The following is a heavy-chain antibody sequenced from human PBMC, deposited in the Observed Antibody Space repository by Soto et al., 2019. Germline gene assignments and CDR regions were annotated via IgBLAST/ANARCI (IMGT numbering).Heavy chain of an antibody. CDR2: INPGNGNT. CDR3: ARDSAVLGVAGITTNAFDI. J-gene: IGHJ3*02. CDR1: GYTFTTHA. Sequence: ASVKVSCKASGYTFTTHAFHWVRQAPGQRLEWMGWINPGNGNTRYSQRFQGRVTITSDTSATTAYLELSSLRSEDTAVYYCARDSAVLGVAGITTNAFDIWGQGTLVTVSS. D-gene: IGHD6-19*01. V-gene: IGHV1-3*01.